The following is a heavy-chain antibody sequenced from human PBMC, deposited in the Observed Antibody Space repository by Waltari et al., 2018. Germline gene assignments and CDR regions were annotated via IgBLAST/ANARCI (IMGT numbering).Heavy chain of an antibody. V-gene: IGHV3-48*03. CDR1: GFTFSCYE. D-gene: IGHD2-15*01. CDR2: ISSSGSTK. CDR3: ARGYCSGGTCYSGDY. J-gene: IGHJ4*02. Sequence: EVQLVESGGGQIQPGGSLRLSCAASGFTFSCYEVNWCRQAPGMGLEWVSYISSSGSTKYYADSVRGRFTISRDNGKNSLYLQMNSLRAEDTAVYYCARGYCSGGTCYSGDYWGQGTLVTVSS.